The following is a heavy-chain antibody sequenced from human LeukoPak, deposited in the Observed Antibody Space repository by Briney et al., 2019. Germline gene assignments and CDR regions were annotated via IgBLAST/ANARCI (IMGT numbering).Heavy chain of an antibody. CDR3: ARDIDYYGSGNNWFDP. V-gene: IGHV1-8*01. J-gene: IGHJ5*02. CDR1: GYTFTSYD. Sequence: ASVKVSCKASGYTFTSYDINWVRQATGRGLEWVGWMNPNSGNTGYAQKFQGRVTMTRNTSISTAYMELGSLRSEDTAVYYCARDIDYYGSGNNWFDPWGQGTLVTVSS. CDR2: MNPNSGNT. D-gene: IGHD3-10*01.